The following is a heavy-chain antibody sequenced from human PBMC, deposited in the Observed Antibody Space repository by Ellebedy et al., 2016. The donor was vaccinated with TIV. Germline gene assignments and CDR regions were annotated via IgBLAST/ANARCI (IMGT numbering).Heavy chain of an antibody. D-gene: IGHD3/OR15-3a*01. CDR2: IYYSGST. Sequence: GSLRLSCTVSGGSLSSSSSYWGWIRQPPGKGLEWIGSIYYSGSTYYNPSLESRVTISVDTSQDQFSLKLTSVTAADTAVYYCARSLLIFSFDKCYFDLWGRGTLVTVSS. J-gene: IGHJ2*01. CDR1: GGSLSSSSSY. CDR3: ARSLLIFSFDKCYFDL. V-gene: IGHV4-39*01.